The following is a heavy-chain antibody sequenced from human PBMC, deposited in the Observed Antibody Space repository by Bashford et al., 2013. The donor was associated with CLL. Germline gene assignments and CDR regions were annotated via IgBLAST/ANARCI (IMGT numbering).Heavy chain of an antibody. CDR1: GYTFTSQW. CDR2: IYPGDSDT. CDR3: ARTSTTVVTGALWYFDL. V-gene: IGHV5-51*01. J-gene: IGHJ2*01. D-gene: IGHD4-23*01. Sequence: GESLKISCKGSGYTFTSQWIGWVRQMPGKGLEWMGIIYPGDSDTRYSPSFQGQVTISADKSISTAYLQWSSLKASDTAMYYCARTSTTVVTGALWYFDLWGRGTLVTVSS.